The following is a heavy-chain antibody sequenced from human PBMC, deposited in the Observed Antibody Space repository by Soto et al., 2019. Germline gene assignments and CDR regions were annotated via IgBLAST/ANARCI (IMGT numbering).Heavy chain of an antibody. CDR3: ASPRTDYSAYDGSCYFDL. D-gene: IGHD5-12*01. J-gene: IGHJ2*01. V-gene: IGHV1-69*02. CDR1: GDTFNSYS. Sequence: QVQLVQSGAEVKKPGSSVRVSCKTSGDTFNSYSIIWVRQAPGQGLEWMGRIIPILRMTNYAQKFQGRVTFTANTSTSTAYMELSSLRPEDTPVYYCASPRTDYSAYDGSCYFDLGARGPLVPVPS. CDR2: IIPILRMT.